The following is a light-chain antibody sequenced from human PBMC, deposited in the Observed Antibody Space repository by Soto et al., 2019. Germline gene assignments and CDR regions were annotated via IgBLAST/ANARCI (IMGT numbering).Light chain of an antibody. CDR1: QSISSN. CDR3: QQYYNWPRT. CDR2: GAS. V-gene: IGKV3-15*01. Sequence: EIVLTQSPATLSLSPGERATLSCRASQSISSNLAWYLQKPGQAPRLLTYGASTRATGIPARFSGSGSGTEFTLTISSLQPEDFALYYCQQYYNWPRTLGQGTKVDIK. J-gene: IGKJ1*01.